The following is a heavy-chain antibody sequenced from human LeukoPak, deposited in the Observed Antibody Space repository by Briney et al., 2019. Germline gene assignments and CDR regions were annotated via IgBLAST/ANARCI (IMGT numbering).Heavy chain of an antibody. CDR1: GYTFTSYA. D-gene: IGHD3-3*01. Sequence: ASVKVSCKASGYTFTSYAMHWVRQAPGQRLEWMGWINAGNGNTKYSQKFQGRDTITRDTSASTAYMELSSLRSEDTAVYYCARDNYDFLPPDYGGKGPLVTVSS. V-gene: IGHV1-3*01. J-gene: IGHJ4*02. CDR2: INAGNGNT. CDR3: ARDNYDFLPPDY.